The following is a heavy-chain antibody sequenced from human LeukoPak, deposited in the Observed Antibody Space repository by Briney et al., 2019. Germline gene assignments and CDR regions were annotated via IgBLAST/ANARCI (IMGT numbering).Heavy chain of an antibody. CDR1: GFTFSSYA. J-gene: IGHJ4*02. Sequence: GGSLRLSCEASGFTFSSYAMSWVRQAPGKGLEWVGFIRSKAYGGTTEYAASVKGRFTISRDDSKSIAYLQMNSLKIEDTAVYYCSRGYCSGGSCYFDFDYWGQGTLVTVSS. D-gene: IGHD2-15*01. V-gene: IGHV3-49*04. CDR3: SRGYCSGGSCYFDFDY. CDR2: IRSKAYGGTT.